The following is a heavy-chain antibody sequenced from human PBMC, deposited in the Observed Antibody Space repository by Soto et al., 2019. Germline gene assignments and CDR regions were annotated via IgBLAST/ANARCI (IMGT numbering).Heavy chain of an antibody. Sequence: EVQLVESGGGLVQPGGSLRLSCAASGFTFSSYWMHWVRQALGKGLVWVSRINSDGSSTGYADSVMGRFTISRDNAKNTLYLQMNSLRAEDTAVYYCARDQGYCSGGSCYVAGYWGQGTLVTVSS. CDR2: INSDGSST. J-gene: IGHJ4*02. D-gene: IGHD2-15*01. CDR1: GFTFSSYW. V-gene: IGHV3-74*01. CDR3: ARDQGYCSGGSCYVAGY.